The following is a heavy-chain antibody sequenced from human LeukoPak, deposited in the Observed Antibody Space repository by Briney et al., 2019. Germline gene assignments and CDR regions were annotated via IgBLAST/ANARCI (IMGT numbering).Heavy chain of an antibody. CDR2: IIPIFGTA. CDR3: ARVGYCSSTSCFDPREAFDI. Sequence: SVKVSCKASGGTFSSYAISWVRQAPGQGLEWMGGIIPIFGTANYAQKFQGRVTITADESTSTAYMELSSLRSEDTAVYYCARVGYCSSTSCFDPREAFDIWGQGTMVTVSS. D-gene: IGHD2-2*01. J-gene: IGHJ3*02. CDR1: GGTFSSYA. V-gene: IGHV1-69*13.